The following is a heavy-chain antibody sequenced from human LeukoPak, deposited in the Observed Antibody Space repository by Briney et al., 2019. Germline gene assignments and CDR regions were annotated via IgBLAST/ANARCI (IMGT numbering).Heavy chain of an antibody. CDR3: AKDRGVWAFDI. Sequence: GGSLRLSCAASAFTLNNYGMHWVRHAPGKGLEWVAVISYYGSYKYYTDSVKGRFTISRDNSKNTLDLQMNSLRSEDTAVYYCAKDRGVWAFDIWGQGTMVTVSS. CDR1: AFTLNNYG. V-gene: IGHV3-30*18. CDR2: ISYYGSYK. D-gene: IGHD3-10*01. J-gene: IGHJ3*02.